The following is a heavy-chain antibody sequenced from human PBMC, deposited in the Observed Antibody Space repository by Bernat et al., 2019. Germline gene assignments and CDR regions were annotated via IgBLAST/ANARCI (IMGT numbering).Heavy chain of an antibody. Sequence: EVQLVESGGGLVQPGGSLRLSCAPSGFIFNNYAMSWVRQFPGKGLEWVSAITGNGISTYYADSVKGRFTISRGNSKNTLYLQMNNLRAADTAVYYCARDGSGWLFDCWGQGTLVTVAS. CDR1: GFIFNNYA. D-gene: IGHD6-19*01. J-gene: IGHJ4*02. CDR3: ARDGSGWLFDC. CDR2: ITGNGIST. V-gene: IGHV3-23*04.